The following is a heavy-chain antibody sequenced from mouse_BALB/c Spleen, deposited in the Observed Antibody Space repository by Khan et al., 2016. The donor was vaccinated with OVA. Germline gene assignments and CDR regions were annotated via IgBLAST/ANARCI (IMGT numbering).Heavy chain of an antibody. CDR2: INPTSGYT. Sequence: VQLQESGAELAKPGASVKMSCKASGYTFTSFWMHWVKQRPGQGLEWIGYINPTSGYTYYNEKFKDRATLSADTSSSTAYMQLSSLTSEDSAVYFCTRDRIDYWGQGTTLTVSS. V-gene: IGHV1-7*01. J-gene: IGHJ2*01. CDR3: TRDRIDY. CDR1: GYTFTSFW.